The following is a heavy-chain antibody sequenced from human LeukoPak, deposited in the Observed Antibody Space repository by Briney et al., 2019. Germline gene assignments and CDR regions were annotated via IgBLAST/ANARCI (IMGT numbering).Heavy chain of an antibody. V-gene: IGHV1-69*04. Sequence: ASVKVSCKASGGTFSSYAISWVRQAPGQGLEWMGRIIPILDMANYAQKFQGRVTITADKSTSTAYMELSSLRSEDTAVFYCARDVNYYDRGQPLDVWGQGTMVTVSS. CDR2: IIPILDMA. CDR3: ARDVNYYDRGQPLDV. CDR1: GGTFSSYA. D-gene: IGHD3-22*01. J-gene: IGHJ3*01.